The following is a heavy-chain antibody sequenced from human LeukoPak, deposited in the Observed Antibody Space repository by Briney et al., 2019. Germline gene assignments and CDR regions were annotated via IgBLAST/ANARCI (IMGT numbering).Heavy chain of an antibody. CDR3: ARGPLLPYFDWFHSWFES. V-gene: IGHV1-2*02. CDR1: GYTFTGHY. J-gene: IGHJ5*01. D-gene: IGHD3-9*01. CDR2: INPNTGTT. Sequence: ASVKVSCKASGYTFTGHYIHWVRQAPGQGLEWMGWINPNTGTTNYAQKFQGRVTMTSETSITTAYMELSGLRSDDTAVYFCARGPLLPYFDWFHSWFESWGKGTLVTVS.